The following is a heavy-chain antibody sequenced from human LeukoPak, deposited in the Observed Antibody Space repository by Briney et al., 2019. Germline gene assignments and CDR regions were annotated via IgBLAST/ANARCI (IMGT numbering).Heavy chain of an antibody. CDR2: ISSNGGST. J-gene: IGHJ4*02. CDR1: GFTFSSYA. CDR3: VKDHYYGSGSYYRGDY. Sequence: GGSLRLSCSASGFTFSSYAMHWVRQAPGKGLEYVSAISSNGGSTYYADSVKGRFTTSRDNSKNTLYLQVSSLRAEDTAVYYCVKDHYYGSGSYYRGDYWGQGTLVTVSS. D-gene: IGHD3-10*01. V-gene: IGHV3-64D*06.